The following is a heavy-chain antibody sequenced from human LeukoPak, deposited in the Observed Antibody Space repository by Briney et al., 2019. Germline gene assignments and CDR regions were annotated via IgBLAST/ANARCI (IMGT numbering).Heavy chain of an antibody. CDR3: ARHFGEIYDSSGHYYLDY. J-gene: IGHJ4*02. Sequence: SETLSLTCTVSGGSVSSGSYYWSWTRQPPGKGLEWIGYIYYSGSTNYNPSLKSRVTISVDTSKNQFSLKLSSVTAADTAVYYCARHFGEIYDSSGHYYLDYWGQGILVTVSS. V-gene: IGHV4-61*01. D-gene: IGHD3-22*01. CDR2: IYYSGST. CDR1: GGSVSSGSYY.